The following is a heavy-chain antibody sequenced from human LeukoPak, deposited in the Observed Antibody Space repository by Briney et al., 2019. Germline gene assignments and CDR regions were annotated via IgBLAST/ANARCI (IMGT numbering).Heavy chain of an antibody. D-gene: IGHD5-18*01. CDR3: ATDLDTAMARDY. J-gene: IGHJ4*02. CDR2: IIPILGIA. V-gene: IGHV1-69*04. CDR1: GGTFSSYT. Sequence: SVKVSCKASGGTFSSYTISWVRQAPGQGLEWMGRIIPILGIANYAQKFQGRVTITADTSTDTAYMELSSLRSEDTAVYYCATDLDTAMARDYWGQGTLVTVSS.